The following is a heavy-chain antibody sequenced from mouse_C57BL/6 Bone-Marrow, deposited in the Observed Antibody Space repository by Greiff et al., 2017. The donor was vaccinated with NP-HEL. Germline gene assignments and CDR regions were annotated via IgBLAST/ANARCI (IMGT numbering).Heavy chain of an antibody. Sequence: QVQLQQPGAELVRPGSSVKLSCKASGYTFTSYWMHWVKQRPIQGLEWIGNIDPSDSETHYNQKFKDKATLTVDKSSSTAYMQLSSLTSEDSAVYYCARGESYGSIYVWYFDVWGTGTTVTVSS. V-gene: IGHV1-52*01. D-gene: IGHD1-1*01. CDR3: ARGESYGSIYVWYFDV. CDR1: GYTFTSYW. CDR2: IDPSDSET. J-gene: IGHJ1*03.